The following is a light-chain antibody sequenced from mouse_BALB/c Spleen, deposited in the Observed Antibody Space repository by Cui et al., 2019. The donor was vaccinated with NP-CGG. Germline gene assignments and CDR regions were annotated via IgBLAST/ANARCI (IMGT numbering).Light chain of an antibody. CDR1: TGAVTASNY. Sequence: QAVVPQESALTTSPGETVTLTCRSSTGAVTASNYANWVQEKPDHFFTGLIGGTNNRVPGVPARFSGSLIGDKAALTITGAQTEDEAIYFCALWYSNHWVFGGGTKLTVL. J-gene: IGLJ1*01. CDR2: GTN. V-gene: IGLV1*01. CDR3: ALWYSNHWV.